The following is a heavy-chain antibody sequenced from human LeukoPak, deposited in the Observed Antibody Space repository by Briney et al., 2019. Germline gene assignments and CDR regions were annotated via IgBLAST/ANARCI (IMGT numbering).Heavy chain of an antibody. CDR1: GGSISSYY. Sequence: SETLSLTCTVSGGSISSYYWSWIRQPPGKGLEWIGYIYNSGSTNYNPSLKSRVTISVDTSKNQFSLKLSSVTAADTAVYYCARGGEMATVNWFDPWGQGTLVTVSS. V-gene: IGHV4-59*01. CDR2: IYNSGST. D-gene: IGHD5-24*01. CDR3: ARGGEMATVNWFDP. J-gene: IGHJ5*02.